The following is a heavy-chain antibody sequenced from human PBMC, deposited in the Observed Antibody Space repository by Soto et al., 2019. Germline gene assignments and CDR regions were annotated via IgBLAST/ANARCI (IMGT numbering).Heavy chain of an antibody. V-gene: IGHV1-8*01. D-gene: IGHD6-19*01. Sequence: QVQLVQSGAEVKKPGASVKVSCKTSGYTFTSYDINWVRQATGQGLEWMGWMNPNSGNTGYAQKFQGRVTMTRHTYISTAYRELSSLRSEDTAIYYCARERTVAGNDYWGQGTLVTVSS. CDR3: ARERTVAGNDY. CDR1: GYTFTSYD. CDR2: MNPNSGNT. J-gene: IGHJ4*02.